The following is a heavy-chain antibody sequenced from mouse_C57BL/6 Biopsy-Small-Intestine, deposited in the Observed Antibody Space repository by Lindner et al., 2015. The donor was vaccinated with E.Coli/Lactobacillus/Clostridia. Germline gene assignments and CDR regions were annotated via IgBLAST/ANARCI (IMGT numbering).Heavy chain of an antibody. Sequence: SVKVSCKASGYTFHMYDMHWVRQDPGQGLEWMGIINPRGGTTTYAEKFQGRLTLTTDTATSTVDMELTGLTFKDTAVYYCARKLIRGGGMDAWGQGTTVTVSS. V-gene: IGHV1-64*01. CDR2: INPRGGTT. J-gene: IGHJ1*01. CDR3: ARKLIRGGGMDA. D-gene: IGHD2-12*01. CDR1: GYTFHMYD.